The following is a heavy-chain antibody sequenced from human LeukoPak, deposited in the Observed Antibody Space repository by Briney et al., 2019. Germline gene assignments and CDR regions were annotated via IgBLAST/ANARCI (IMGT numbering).Heavy chain of an antibody. Sequence: GESLKISCKASGFNFRTFWIVWVRQMPGKGLEWMGMIYPNDSDIRYSPSFQGQVTISADKSINTAYLQWSSLKAADSAMYYCGRTSGAPWGQRTLVTVSS. CDR2: IYPNDSDI. D-gene: IGHD1-26*01. CDR3: GRTSGAP. V-gene: IGHV5-51*01. CDR1: GFNFRTFW. J-gene: IGHJ5*02.